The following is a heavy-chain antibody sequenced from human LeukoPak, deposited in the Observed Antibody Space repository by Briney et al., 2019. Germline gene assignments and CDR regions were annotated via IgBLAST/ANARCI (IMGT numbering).Heavy chain of an antibody. J-gene: IGHJ4*02. Sequence: SVKVSCKASGGTFSSYTISWVRQAPGQGLEWMGRIIPIRGIANYAQKFQGRVTITADKSTSTAYMELSSLRSEDTAVYYCARARRGSGSYSDYWGQGTLVTVSS. D-gene: IGHD3-10*01. CDR2: IIPIRGIA. CDR1: GGTFSSYT. V-gene: IGHV1-69*02. CDR3: ARARRGSGSYSDY.